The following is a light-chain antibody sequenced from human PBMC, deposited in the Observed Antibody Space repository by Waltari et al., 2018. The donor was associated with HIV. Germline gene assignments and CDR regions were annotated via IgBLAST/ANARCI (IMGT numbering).Light chain of an antibody. CDR1: QSVSSN. J-gene: IGKJ2*01. V-gene: IGKV3-15*01. Sequence: EIVMTQSRATLSVSPGERATHSCRASQSVSSNLAWYQQKPGQAPRLLISGASTRATGIPARFSGSVSGTEFTLTISSLQSEDFAVYYCQHYNNWPPMYTFGQGTKLEIK. CDR3: QHYNNWPPMYT. CDR2: GAS.